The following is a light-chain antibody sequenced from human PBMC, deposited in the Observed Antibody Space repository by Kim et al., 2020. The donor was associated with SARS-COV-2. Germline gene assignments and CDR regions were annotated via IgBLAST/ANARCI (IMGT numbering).Light chain of an antibody. CDR1: GGSIASDY. CDR3: QSYDHTNVV. CDR2: QDK. V-gene: IGLV6-57*03. Sequence: NFMLSQPHSVSESPGKTVTISCTRTGGSIASDYVQWYQQRPGSAPTTVIYQDKQRPSGVPDRFSGSFDTSSNSASLTISGLKTEDEADYYCQSYDHTNVVFGGGTQLTVL. J-gene: IGLJ3*02.